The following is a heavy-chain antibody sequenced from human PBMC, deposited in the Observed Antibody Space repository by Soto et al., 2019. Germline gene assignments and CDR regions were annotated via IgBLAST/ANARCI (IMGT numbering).Heavy chain of an antibody. Sequence: QVQLVQSGAEVKKPGSSVKVSCEASGGTFSGHAISLVRQAPGQGPEWMGGLIPLFGTTQHAQNFQGRLTITADKATSPAYMESTRPRVDDTAMYSCARGPSWVYRFDAWGPGTLVTASS. V-gene: IGHV1-69*06. CDR3: ARGPSWVYRFDA. D-gene: IGHD6-13*01. J-gene: IGHJ5*02. CDR2: LIPLFGTT. CDR1: GGTFSGHA.